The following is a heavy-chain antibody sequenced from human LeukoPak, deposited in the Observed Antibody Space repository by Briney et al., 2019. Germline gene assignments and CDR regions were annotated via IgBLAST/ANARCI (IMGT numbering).Heavy chain of an antibody. CDR2: ISGSGGRT. Sequence: GGSLRLSCAASGFTFSSYGMSWVRRAPGKGLEWVSGISGSGGRTYYADSVKGRFTISRDNSKNTLYLQMNSLRAEDTAVYYCASVGYCSGGTCPGVWCQGTTVTVSS. D-gene: IGHD2-15*01. J-gene: IGHJ6*02. CDR1: GFTFSSYG. CDR3: ASVGYCSGGTCPGV. V-gene: IGHV3-23*01.